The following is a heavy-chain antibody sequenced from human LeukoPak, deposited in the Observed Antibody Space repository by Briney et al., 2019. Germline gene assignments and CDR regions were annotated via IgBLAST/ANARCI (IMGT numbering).Heavy chain of an antibody. CDR1: GFTFSSYA. V-gene: IGHV3-30-3*01. CDR2: ISYDGSNK. Sequence: GRSLRLSCAASGFTFSSYAMHWVRQAPGKGLEWVAVISYDGSNKYYADSVKGRFTISRDNSKNTLYLQMNSLRAEDTAVYYCARGPFIAVAGTFDYWGQGTLVTVSS. D-gene: IGHD6-19*01. CDR3: ARGPFIAVAGTFDY. J-gene: IGHJ4*02.